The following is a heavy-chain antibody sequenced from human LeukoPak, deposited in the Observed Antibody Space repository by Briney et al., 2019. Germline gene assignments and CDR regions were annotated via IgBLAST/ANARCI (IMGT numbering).Heavy chain of an antibody. CDR3: ARGPRYYYDSSGYYELDY. J-gene: IGHJ4*02. CDR1: GGSISSGGYY. V-gene: IGHV4-31*03. Sequence: SETLSLTCTVSGGSISSGGYYWSWIRQHPGKGLEWIGYIYYSGSTYYNPSLKSRVTISVDTSKNQFSPKLSSVTAADTAVYYCARGPRYYYDSSGYYELDYWGQGTLVTVSS. D-gene: IGHD3-22*01. CDR2: IYYSGST.